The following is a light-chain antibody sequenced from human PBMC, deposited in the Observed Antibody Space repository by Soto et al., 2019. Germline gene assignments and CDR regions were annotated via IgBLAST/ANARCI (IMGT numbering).Light chain of an antibody. CDR1: QSVGSF. J-gene: IGKJ2*01. CDR3: QHRGKWPRT. CDR2: GTS. V-gene: IGKV3-11*01. Sequence: EIVLTQSPATLSLSPGERATLSCRASQSVGSFLAWYQQKPGQAPRLLIYGTSNRATGIPGRFSGSGSGTDFTLTSSSLEPEDCGVYYCQHRGKWPRTFGQGTKLEIK.